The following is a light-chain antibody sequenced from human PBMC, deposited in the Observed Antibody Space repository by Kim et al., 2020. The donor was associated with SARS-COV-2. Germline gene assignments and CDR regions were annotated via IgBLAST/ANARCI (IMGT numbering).Light chain of an antibody. CDR3: SSYTSSSTYV. J-gene: IGLJ1*01. CDR1: SSDVGGYDY. CDR2: DVS. V-gene: IGLV2-14*03. Sequence: GQSLTISCPGTSSDVGGYDYVSWYQQHPGKAPRLMIYDVSNRPSGVSNRFSGSKSGTTASLTISGLQAEDEADYYCSSYTSSSTYVFGTGTKVTVL.